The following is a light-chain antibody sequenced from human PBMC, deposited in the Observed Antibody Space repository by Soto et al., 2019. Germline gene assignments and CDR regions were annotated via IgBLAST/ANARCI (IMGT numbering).Light chain of an antibody. CDR2: GAS. Sequence: EIVMTQSPATLSVSPGERATLSCRASQSVSSNLAWYQQKPGQAPRLLIYGASTRATGIPARFSGSGSGTEFTLTISSLQSEDFAVYYCEQYTNWLLTFGQGTNVDIK. V-gene: IGKV3-15*01. CDR1: QSVSSN. J-gene: IGKJ1*01. CDR3: EQYTNWLLT.